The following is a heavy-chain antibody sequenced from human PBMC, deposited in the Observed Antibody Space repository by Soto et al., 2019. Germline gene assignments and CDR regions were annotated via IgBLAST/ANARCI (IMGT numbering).Heavy chain of an antibody. V-gene: IGHV1-69*06. CDR1: GGTFNSHA. CDR2: IIPITETP. J-gene: IGHJ5*02. Sequence: QVQLVQSGAEVKKPGASVKVSCKVSGGTFNSHAINWLRQAPGQGLEWMGVIIPITETPNNAEKFQGRVTITADKSTTTVYVELSSLTFDDTAVYFCARGNKGPGHYGPGSQGWYGPWGQGALVTVSS. D-gene: IGHD3-10*01. CDR3: ARGNKGPGHYGPGSQGWYGP.